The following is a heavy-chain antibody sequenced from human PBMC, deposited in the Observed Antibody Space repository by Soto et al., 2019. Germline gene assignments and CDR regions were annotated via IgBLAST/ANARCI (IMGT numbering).Heavy chain of an antibody. J-gene: IGHJ6*02. D-gene: IGHD4-17*01. CDR3: ARHTVTTYYYYGMDV. V-gene: IGHV1-69*13. CDR1: GYTFTSYA. CDR2: IIPIFGTA. Sequence: SVKVSCKASGYTFTSYAISWVRQAPGQGLEWMGGIIPIFGTANYAQKFQGRVRITADESTSTAYMELSSLRSEDTAVYYCARHTVTTYYYYGMDVWGQGTKVTVSS.